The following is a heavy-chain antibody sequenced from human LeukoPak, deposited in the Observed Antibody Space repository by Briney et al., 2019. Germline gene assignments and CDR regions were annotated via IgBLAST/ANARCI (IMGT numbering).Heavy chain of an antibody. Sequence: SETLSLTCTVSGGSISSSTYYWGWIRQPPGKGLEWIGNIYYSGSTYYNPSLKSRVAISVDTSKNQFSLKLSSVTAADTAVYYCAGGGYYGSGNDFRFDPWGQGTLVTVSS. CDR2: IYYSGST. CDR3: AGGGYYGSGNDFRFDP. J-gene: IGHJ5*02. V-gene: IGHV4-39*07. CDR1: GGSISSSTYY. D-gene: IGHD3-10*01.